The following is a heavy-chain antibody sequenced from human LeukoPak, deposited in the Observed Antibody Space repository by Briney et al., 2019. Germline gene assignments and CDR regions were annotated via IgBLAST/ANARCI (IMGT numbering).Heavy chain of an antibody. CDR2: IYYSGSP. CDR1: GGSISSSSYY. V-gene: IGHV4-39*07. CDR3: ARALGAFDI. J-gene: IGHJ3*02. Sequence: PSETLSLTCTVSGGSISSSSYYWGWIRQPPGKGLEWIGSIYYSGSPYYNPSLKSRVTISVDTSKKQFSLKLSSVTAADTAVYYCARALGAFDIWGQGTMVTVSS.